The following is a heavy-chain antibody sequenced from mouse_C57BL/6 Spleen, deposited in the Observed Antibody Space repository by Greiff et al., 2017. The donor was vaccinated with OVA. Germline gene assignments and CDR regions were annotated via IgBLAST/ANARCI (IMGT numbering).Heavy chain of an antibody. Sequence: VKLQEPGAELARPGASVKLSCKASGYTFTSYGISWVKQRTGQGLEWIGEIYPRSGNPYYNEKFTGKATLTAVKSSSTAYMELRSLTSEDSAVYVCARSGTGYDMDYWGQGTTVTVSS. V-gene: IGHV1-81*01. CDR1: GYTFTSYG. D-gene: IGHD4-1*01. CDR2: IYPRSGNP. J-gene: IGHJ4*01. CDR3: ARSGTGYDMDY.